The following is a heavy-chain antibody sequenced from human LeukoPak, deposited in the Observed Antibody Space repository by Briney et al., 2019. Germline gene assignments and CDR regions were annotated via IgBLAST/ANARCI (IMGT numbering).Heavy chain of an antibody. CDR1: GYTFTSYG. D-gene: IGHD6-19*01. Sequence: ASVKVSCKASGYTFTSYGISWVRQAPGQGLEWMGRINPSGGSTSYAQKFQGRVTMTRDTSTSTVYMELSSLRFEDTAVHYCARASASAFDIWGQGTMVTVSS. J-gene: IGHJ3*02. V-gene: IGHV1-46*01. CDR3: ARASASAFDI. CDR2: INPSGGST.